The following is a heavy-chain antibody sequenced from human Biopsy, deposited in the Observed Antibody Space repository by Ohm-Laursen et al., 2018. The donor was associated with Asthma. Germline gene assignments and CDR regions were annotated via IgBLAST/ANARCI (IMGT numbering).Heavy chain of an antibody. Sequence: ATVKISCKASGYTFIGCHIHWMRQAPGQGLEWMGRINPHSGGTNYAQKFQGRVTMTRDTSISTAYMEVSRLRSDDTAVYYCARGQKSAGDRWFDPWGQGTLVTVSS. CDR1: GYTFIGCH. D-gene: IGHD6-13*01. CDR2: INPHSGGT. CDR3: ARGQKSAGDRWFDP. J-gene: IGHJ5*02. V-gene: IGHV1-2*06.